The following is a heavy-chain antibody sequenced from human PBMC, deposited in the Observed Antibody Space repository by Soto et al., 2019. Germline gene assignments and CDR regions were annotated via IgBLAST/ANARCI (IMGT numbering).Heavy chain of an antibody. D-gene: IGHD6-13*01. V-gene: IGHV3-23*01. Sequence: GGSLRLSCAASGFTFSSYAMSWVRQAPGKGLEWVSAISGSGGSTYYADSVKGRFTISRDNSKNTLYLQMNSLRAEDTAVYYCAKVLGTEIAAAGVYYMDVWGKGTTVTVSS. CDR1: GFTFSSYA. CDR3: AKVLGTEIAAAGVYYMDV. J-gene: IGHJ6*03. CDR2: ISGSGGST.